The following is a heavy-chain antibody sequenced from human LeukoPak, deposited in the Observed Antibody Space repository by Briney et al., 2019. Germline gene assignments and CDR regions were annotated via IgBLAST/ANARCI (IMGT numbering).Heavy chain of an antibody. J-gene: IGHJ4*02. CDR1: GFTFSSYW. V-gene: IGHV3-74*01. D-gene: IGHD4-17*01. Sequence: GGSLRLSCAASGFTFSSYWMHWVRHAPGKGLVGVSRINSDGSSTSYADSVKGRFTISRDNAKNTLYLQMNSLRAEDTAVYYCARVRDYGDYFDYWGQGTLVTVSS. CDR3: ARVRDYGDYFDY. CDR2: INSDGSST.